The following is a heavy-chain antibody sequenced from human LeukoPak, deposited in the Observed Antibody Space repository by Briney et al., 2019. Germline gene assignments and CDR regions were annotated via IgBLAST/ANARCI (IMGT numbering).Heavy chain of an antibody. Sequence: PSETLSLTCTVSGGSISSYYWSWIRQPPGKGLEWIGYIYYSGSTSYNPSLKSRVTISVDTSKNQFSLKLSSVTAADTAVYYCARETSSSLDFIFDYWGQGTLVTVSS. D-gene: IGHD6-13*01. CDR2: IYYSGST. J-gene: IGHJ4*02. CDR3: ARETSSSLDFIFDY. CDR1: GGSISSYY. V-gene: IGHV4-59*12.